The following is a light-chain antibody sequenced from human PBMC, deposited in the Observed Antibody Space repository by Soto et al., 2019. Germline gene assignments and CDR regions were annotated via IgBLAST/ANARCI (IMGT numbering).Light chain of an antibody. CDR1: QSISSY. V-gene: IGKV1-39*01. CDR3: QQSYSTHPLS. Sequence: DIQMTQSPSSLSASVGDRVTITCRASQSISSYLNWYQQKPGKAPKLLIYAASSLQSWVPSRFSGGGSGTDFTLAISSLQPEDFATYYGQQSYSTHPLSFGGGTTVEIK. CDR2: AAS. J-gene: IGKJ4*01.